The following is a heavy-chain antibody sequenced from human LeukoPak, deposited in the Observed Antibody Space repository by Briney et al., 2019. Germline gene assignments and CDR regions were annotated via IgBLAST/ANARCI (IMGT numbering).Heavy chain of an antibody. CDR3: TKSGCSSTACYYNK. J-gene: IGHJ4*02. CDR2: ISWNSGSI. V-gene: IGHV3-9*03. Sequence: GRSLRLSCAASGFAFDDYAMHWVRQAPGKGLEWVSGISWNSGSIGYADSVKGRFTISRDNAKNSLYLQMNSLRAEDMAFYYRTKSGCSSTACYYNKWGQGTLVTVSS. D-gene: IGHD2-2*01. CDR1: GFAFDDYA.